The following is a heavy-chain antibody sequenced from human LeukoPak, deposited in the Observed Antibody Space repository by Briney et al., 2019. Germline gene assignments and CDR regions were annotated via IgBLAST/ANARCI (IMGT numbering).Heavy chain of an antibody. CDR2: INSDGSVT. V-gene: IGHV3-74*01. D-gene: IGHD2-2*02. CDR1: GFRFSSYW. J-gene: IGHJ5*01. Sequence: PGRSLRLSCAASGFRFSSYWMHWVRQAPGKGLVWVSRINSDGSVTTFADSVKGRFTISRDNAMDTVYLQMDSLTVEDTAVYFCARSSHYTIPFDSWGQGMLVTVSS. CDR3: ARSSHYTIPFDS.